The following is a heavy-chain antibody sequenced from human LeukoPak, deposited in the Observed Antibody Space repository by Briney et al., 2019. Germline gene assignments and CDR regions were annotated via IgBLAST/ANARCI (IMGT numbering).Heavy chain of an antibody. CDR2: ISWNSGSI. D-gene: IGHD6-19*01. Sequence: GGSLRLSCAASGFTSDDYAMHWVRQAPGKGLEWVSGISWNSGSIGYADSVKGRFTISRDNAKNSLYLQMNSLRAEDTALYYCAKDIAVAGMTFWYFDLWGRGTLVTVSS. V-gene: IGHV3-9*02. J-gene: IGHJ2*01. CDR1: GFTSDDYA. CDR3: AKDIAVAGMTFWYFDL.